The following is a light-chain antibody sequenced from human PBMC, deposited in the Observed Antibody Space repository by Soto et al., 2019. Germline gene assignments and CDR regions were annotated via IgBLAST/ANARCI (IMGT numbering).Light chain of an antibody. CDR2: YAS. CDR1: VSVHRN. J-gene: IGKJ3*01. CDR3: QHYSNWPPT. Sequence: EMVMTQSPATLSVSPGERVTLSCRASVSVHRNLAWYQQKPCQGPSLLIYYASTRATGVPDRLTGSGSGTEFTLTISSLQSEDFGVYHCQHYSNWPPTFGPGTKVEI. V-gene: IGKV3-15*01.